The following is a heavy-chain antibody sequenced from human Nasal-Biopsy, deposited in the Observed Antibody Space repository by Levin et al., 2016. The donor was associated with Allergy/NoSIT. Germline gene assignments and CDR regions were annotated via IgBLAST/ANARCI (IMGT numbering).Heavy chain of an antibody. V-gene: IGHV5-51*01. D-gene: IGHD2-15*01. CDR2: IYPSDSSI. CDR1: GYYFASYW. CDR3: ARLPKYCSSGSCHDFVGFDY. J-gene: IGHJ4*02. Sequence: GESLKISCKGSGYYFASYWIGWVRQMPGKGLEWMGAIYPSDSSIKYSPSFQGRVTVSAGKSISTTYLQWSSLQASDTAIYYCARLPKYCSSGSCHDFVGFDYWGQGTPVSISA.